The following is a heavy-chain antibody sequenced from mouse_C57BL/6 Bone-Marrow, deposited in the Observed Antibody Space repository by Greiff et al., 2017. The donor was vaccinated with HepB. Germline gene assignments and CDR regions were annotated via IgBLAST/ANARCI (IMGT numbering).Heavy chain of an antibody. CDR2: IGPGSGST. V-gene: IGHV1-77*01. CDR3: TYDYDPWFAY. J-gene: IGHJ3*01. D-gene: IGHD2-4*01. Sequence: VQRVESGAELVKPGASVNISCKASGYTFTDYYINWVKQRPGQGLEWIGKIGPGSGSTYYNEKFKGKATLTADKSSSTAYMQLSSLTSEDSAVYFCTYDYDPWFAYWGQGTLVTVSA. CDR1: GYTFTDYY.